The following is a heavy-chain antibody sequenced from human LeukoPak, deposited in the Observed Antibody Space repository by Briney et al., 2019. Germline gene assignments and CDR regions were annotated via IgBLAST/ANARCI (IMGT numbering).Heavy chain of an antibody. J-gene: IGHJ4*02. Sequence: HPGGSLRLSCAASGFTFSSYSMNWLPQAPGKGREGGSYIISSSSTIYYADSVKGRFTISRDNAKNSLYLHMNSLRDEDTAVYYCARVLIGWRANPYYFDYWGQGTLVTVSS. CDR1: GFTFSSYS. D-gene: IGHD3-22*01. CDR2: IISSSSTI. V-gene: IGHV3-48*02. CDR3: ARVLIGWRANPYYFDY.